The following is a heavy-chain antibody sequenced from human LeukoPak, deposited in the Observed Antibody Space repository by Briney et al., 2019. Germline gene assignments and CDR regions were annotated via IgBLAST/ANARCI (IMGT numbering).Heavy chain of an antibody. J-gene: IGHJ3*02. Sequence: SQTLSLTCTVSGGSITSGNYYWNWIRQPAGKGLEWIGRFYTTGSPIYSPSLKSQVTISVDTSRNQFSLKLNSVTAADTAVYYCASLGAFDIWGRGTMVTVSS. V-gene: IGHV4-61*02. CDR3: ASLGAFDI. CDR2: FYTTGSP. CDR1: GGSITSGNYY.